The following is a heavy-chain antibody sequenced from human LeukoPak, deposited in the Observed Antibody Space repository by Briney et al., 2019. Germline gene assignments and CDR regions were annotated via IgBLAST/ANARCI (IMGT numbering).Heavy chain of an antibody. D-gene: IGHD2-2*02. CDR2: TGTVGDT. CDR1: GFTFSSYD. Sequence: GGSLRLSCAASGFTFSSYDMHWVRQTTGKGLEWVSSTGTVGDTYYPDSVKGRFTISRDNAKNSLYLQMNSLRAEDTAVYYCARVLVPAAIDYYFYGMDVWGQGTTVTVSS. CDR3: ARVLVPAAIDYYFYGMDV. J-gene: IGHJ6*02. V-gene: IGHV3-13*01.